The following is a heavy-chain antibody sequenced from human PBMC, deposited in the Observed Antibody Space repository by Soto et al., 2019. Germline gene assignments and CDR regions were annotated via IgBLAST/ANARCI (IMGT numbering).Heavy chain of an antibody. CDR1: GGSISSGGYY. D-gene: IGHD3-10*01. V-gene: IGHV4-31*03. J-gene: IGHJ5*02. CDR3: ARDFSGRYLGSGTYWFDP. CDR2: IYYSGST. Sequence: SETLSLTCTVSGGSISSGGYYWSWIRQHPGKGLEWIGYIYYSGSTYYNPSLKSRVTISVDTSKNQFSLKLSSVTAADTAVYYCARDFSGRYLGSGTYWFDPWGQGTLVTVSS.